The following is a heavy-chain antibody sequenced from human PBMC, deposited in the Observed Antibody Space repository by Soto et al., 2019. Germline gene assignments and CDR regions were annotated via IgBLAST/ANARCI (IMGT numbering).Heavy chain of an antibody. J-gene: IGHJ6*02. V-gene: IGHV1-18*04. CDR3: ARDSEYYYDSSGYFSVGGYGMDV. CDR1: GYTFTSYG. D-gene: IGHD3-22*01. Sequence: QVQLVQSGAEVKKSGASVKVSCKASGYTFTSYGISWVRQAPGQGLEWMGWISAYNGNTNYAQKLQGRVTMTTDTSTSTAYMELRSLRSDDTAVYYCARDSEYYYDSSGYFSVGGYGMDVWGQGTTVTVSS. CDR2: ISAYNGNT.